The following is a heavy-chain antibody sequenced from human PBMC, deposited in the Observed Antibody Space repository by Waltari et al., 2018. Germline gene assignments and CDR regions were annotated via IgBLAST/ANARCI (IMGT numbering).Heavy chain of an antibody. CDR1: GFTFSSYA. Sequence: EVQLVESGGGLVQPGGSLRLSCAASGFTFSSYAMHWVRQAPGKGLEYVSAISSNGGSTYYANSVKGRFTISRDNSKNTLYLQMGSLRAEDMAVYYCARVDGSGSYDYWGQGTLVTVSS. V-gene: IGHV3-64*01. CDR2: ISSNGGST. D-gene: IGHD3-10*01. CDR3: ARVDGSGSYDY. J-gene: IGHJ4*02.